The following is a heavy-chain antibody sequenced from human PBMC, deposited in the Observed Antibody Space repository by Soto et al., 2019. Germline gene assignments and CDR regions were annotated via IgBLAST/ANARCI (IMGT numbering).Heavy chain of an antibody. V-gene: IGHV4-34*01. Sequence: QVQLQQWGAGLLKPSETLSLTCAVYGGSFSGYYWSWIRQPPGKGLEWIGEINHSGSTNYNPSLKSRVTIPVDPPKDQFYLKLSSVTAADTAVYYCARGPRVGATTTLGTPFDYWGQGTLVTVSS. D-gene: IGHD1-26*01. CDR3: ARGPRVGATTTLGTPFDY. CDR2: INHSGST. CDR1: GGSFSGYY. J-gene: IGHJ4*02.